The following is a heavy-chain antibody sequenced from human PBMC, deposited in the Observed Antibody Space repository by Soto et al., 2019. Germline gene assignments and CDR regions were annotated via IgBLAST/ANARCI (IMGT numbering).Heavy chain of an antibody. CDR1: GYTFTSYG. D-gene: IGHD1-26*01. Sequence: QVQLVQSGGEVKKPGASVKVSCKASGYTFTSYGISWVRQAPGQGLEWRGRISADNGNTNYAQKIEGRVTMTTDASTSTAYMELRSLRSDDTAVYYCARVVGALGHWFDPWGQGTLVTVSS. J-gene: IGHJ5*02. CDR3: ARVVGALGHWFDP. CDR2: ISADNGNT. V-gene: IGHV1-18*01.